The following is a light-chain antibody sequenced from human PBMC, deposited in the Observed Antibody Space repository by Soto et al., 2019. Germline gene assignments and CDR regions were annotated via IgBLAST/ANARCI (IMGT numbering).Light chain of an antibody. CDR1: SSDVGGYNY. V-gene: IGLV2-8*01. Sequence: QSALTPPPSASGSPGQSVTISCTGTSSDVGGYNYVSWYQQHPGKAPNLMIYEVSKRPSGVPDRFSGSKSGNTASLTVSGLQAEDEADYYCSSYAGSNNFVFGTGTKVIVL. CDR2: EVS. CDR3: SSYAGSNNFV. J-gene: IGLJ1*01.